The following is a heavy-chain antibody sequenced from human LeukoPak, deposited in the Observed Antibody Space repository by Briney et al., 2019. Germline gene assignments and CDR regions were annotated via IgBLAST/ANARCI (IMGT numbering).Heavy chain of an antibody. CDR2: INHSGST. Sequence: SETLSLTCAVYGGSFSGYYWSWIRQPPGKGLEWIGEINHSGSTNYNPSLKSRVTISVDTSKNQFSPKLSSVTAADTAVYYCARGGTYYDFWSGYYGYYFDYWGQGTLVTVSS. CDR3: ARGGTYYDFWSGYYGYYFDY. V-gene: IGHV4-34*01. D-gene: IGHD3-3*01. CDR1: GGSFSGYY. J-gene: IGHJ4*02.